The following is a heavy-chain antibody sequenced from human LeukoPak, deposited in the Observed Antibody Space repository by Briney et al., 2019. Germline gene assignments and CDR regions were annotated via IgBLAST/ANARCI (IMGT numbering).Heavy chain of an antibody. CDR1: GFTFSNYG. CDR3: ARGGSGTYIRALDY. CDR2: IKQDGSDK. D-gene: IGHD1-26*01. J-gene: IGHJ4*02. V-gene: IGHV3-7*01. Sequence: PGGSLRLSCAASGFTFSNYGMHWVRQAPGKGLEWVANIKQDGSDKYYADSVKGRFTISRDNARKSVYLQMNSLRAEDTAVYHCARGGSGTYIRALDYWGQGTLVTVSS.